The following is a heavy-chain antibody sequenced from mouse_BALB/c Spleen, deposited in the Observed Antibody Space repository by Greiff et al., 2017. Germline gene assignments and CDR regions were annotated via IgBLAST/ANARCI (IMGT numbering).Heavy chain of an antibody. CDR3: ARGNYYFDD. Sequence: QVQLQQSGPELVRPGVSVKISCKGSGYTFTDYAMHWVKQSHAKSLEWIGVISTYYGNTNYNQKFKGKATMTVDKSSSTAYMELARLTSEDSAIYYCARGNYYFDDWGQGTTLTVSS. V-gene: IGHV1-67*01. J-gene: IGHJ2*01. CDR1: GYTFTDYA. CDR2: ISTYYGNT.